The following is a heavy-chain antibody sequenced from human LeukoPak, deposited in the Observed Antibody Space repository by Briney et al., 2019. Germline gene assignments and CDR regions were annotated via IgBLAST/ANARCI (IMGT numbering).Heavy chain of an antibody. CDR1: GGSISSYY. CDR3: ARDTEGSSSYWFDP. V-gene: IGHV4-4*07. D-gene: IGHD6-6*01. J-gene: IGHJ5*02. CDR2: IYTSGST. Sequence: PSETLSLTCTVSGGSISSYYWSWIRRPAGKGLEWIGRIYTSGSTNYNPSLKSRVTMSVDTSKNQFSLKLSSVTAADTAVYYCARDTEGSSSYWFDPWGQGTLVTVSS.